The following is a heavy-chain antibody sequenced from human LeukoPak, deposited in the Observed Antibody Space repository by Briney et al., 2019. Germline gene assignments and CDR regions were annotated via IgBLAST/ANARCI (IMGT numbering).Heavy chain of an antibody. J-gene: IGHJ4*02. V-gene: IGHV1-2*02. D-gene: IGHD2-15*01. Sequence: ASSVKVSCKASLYTFTGYYMHGVGQAAGQGLDGMGWINPNSGGTNYAQKVQGRVTMTRDTSISTAYMELSRLRSDDTAVYYCARGRYCSGGSCYLGPFDYWGQGTLVTVSS. CDR1: LYTFTGYY. CDR2: INPNSGGT. CDR3: ARGRYCSGGSCYLGPFDY.